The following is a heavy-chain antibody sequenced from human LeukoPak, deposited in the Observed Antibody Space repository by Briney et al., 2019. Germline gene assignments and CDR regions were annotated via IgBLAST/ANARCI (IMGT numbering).Heavy chain of an antibody. Sequence: PGGSLRLSCAASGFTFSSYAMSWVRQAPGKGLEWVSAISGSGGSTYYADSVKGRYTISGDNSKNTLYLQMNSLRAEDTAVYYCAQNLELPPRNFDYWGQGTLVTVSS. CDR3: AQNLELPPRNFDY. CDR1: GFTFSSYA. J-gene: IGHJ4*02. D-gene: IGHD1-7*01. CDR2: ISGSGGST. V-gene: IGHV3-23*01.